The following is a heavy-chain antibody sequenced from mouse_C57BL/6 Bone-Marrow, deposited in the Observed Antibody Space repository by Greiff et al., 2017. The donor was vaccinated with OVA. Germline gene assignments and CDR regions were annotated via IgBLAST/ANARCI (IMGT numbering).Heavy chain of an antibody. V-gene: IGHV5-4*01. Sequence: EVQRVESGGGLVKPGGSLKLSCAASGFTFSSYAMSWVRQTPEKRLEWVATISDGGSYTYYPDNVKGRFTISRDNAKHNLYLQMSHLKSEDTAMYYCARDQGNYWYFDVWGTGTTVTVSS. CDR2: ISDGGSYT. J-gene: IGHJ1*03. CDR1: GFTFSSYA. D-gene: IGHD2-1*01. CDR3: ARDQGNYWYFDV.